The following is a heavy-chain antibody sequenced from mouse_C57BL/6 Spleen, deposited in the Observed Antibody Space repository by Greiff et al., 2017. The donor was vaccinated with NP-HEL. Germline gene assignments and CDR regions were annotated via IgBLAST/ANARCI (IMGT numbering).Heavy chain of an antibody. CDR3: ARSEGWLLLFDY. V-gene: IGHV1-53*01. CDR1: GYTFTSYW. J-gene: IGHJ2*01. Sequence: QVQLQQPGTELVKPGASVKLSCKASGYTFTSYWMHWVKQRPGQGLEWIGNINPSNGGTNYNEKFKSKATLTVDKSSSTAYMQLSSLTSEDAAVYYGARSEGWLLLFDYWGQGTTLTVSS. D-gene: IGHD2-3*01. CDR2: INPSNGGT.